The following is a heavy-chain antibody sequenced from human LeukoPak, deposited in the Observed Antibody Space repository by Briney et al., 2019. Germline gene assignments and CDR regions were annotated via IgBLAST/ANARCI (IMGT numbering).Heavy chain of an antibody. CDR1: GGTFSSYA. J-gene: IGHJ4*02. CDR2: IIPIFGTA. CDR3: ARDQYGPYGGGFDY. V-gene: IGHV1-69*13. D-gene: IGHD4-17*01. Sequence: SVKVSCKASGGTFSSYAISWVRQAPGQGLEWMGGIIPIFGTANYAQKFQGRVTITADESTSTAYMELSSLRSEDTAVYYCARDQYGPYGGGFDYWGQGTLVTVSS.